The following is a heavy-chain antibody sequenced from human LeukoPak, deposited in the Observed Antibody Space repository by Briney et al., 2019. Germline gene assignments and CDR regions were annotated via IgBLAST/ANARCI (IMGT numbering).Heavy chain of an antibody. Sequence: GGSLRLSCAASGFTFSDYYMSWTRQAPGKGLEWVSYISSSGSTIYYADSVKGRFTISRDNAKNSLYLQMNSLRAEDTAVYYCARDSSPTTYYDFWSGFRPHWFDPWGQGTLVTVSS. CDR1: GFTFSDYY. CDR3: ARDSSPTTYYDFWSGFRPHWFDP. D-gene: IGHD3-3*01. CDR2: ISSSGSTI. V-gene: IGHV3-11*01. J-gene: IGHJ5*02.